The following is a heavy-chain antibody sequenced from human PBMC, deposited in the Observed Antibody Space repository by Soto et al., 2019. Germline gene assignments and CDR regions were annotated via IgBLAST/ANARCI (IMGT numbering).Heavy chain of an antibody. V-gene: IGHV1-2*04. CDR1: GYTFTGYY. CDR2: INPNSGGT. CDR3: ARDAWSHPNWFDP. Sequence: ASVKVSCKASGYTFTGYYMHWVRQAPGQGLEWMGWINPNSGGTNYAQKFQGWVTITRDTSISTAYMELSSLRSEDSAVYYCARDAWSHPNWFDPWGQGTLVTVSS. D-gene: IGHD2-8*02. J-gene: IGHJ5*02.